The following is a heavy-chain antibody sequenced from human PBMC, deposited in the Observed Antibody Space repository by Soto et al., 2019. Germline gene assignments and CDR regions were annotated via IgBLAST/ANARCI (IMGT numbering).Heavy chain of an antibody. V-gene: IGHV3-11*01. D-gene: IGHD3-3*01. CDR3: ARDDYTYGVY. CDR2: IGPYGNTI. Sequence: QVQLVESGGGLVKPGESLRVSCAASGFSFRDYFMSWIRQAPGKGLEWVSYIGPYGNTIYYADSVKGRFTISRDDAKNSLYLHMNSLRAADTAVYYCARDDYTYGVYWGQGSLVTVSS. J-gene: IGHJ4*02. CDR1: GFSFRDYF.